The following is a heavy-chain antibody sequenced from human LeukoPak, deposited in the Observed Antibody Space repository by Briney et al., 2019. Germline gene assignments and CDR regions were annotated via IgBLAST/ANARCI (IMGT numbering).Heavy chain of an antibody. Sequence: PVKVSCKASGGTFSSYAISWVRQAPGQGLEWMGRIIPILGIANYAQKFQGRVTITADKSTSTAYMELSSLRSEDTAVYYCARDDDYGGTSDAFDIWGQGTMVTVSS. CDR3: ARDDDYGGTSDAFDI. D-gene: IGHD4-23*01. CDR2: IIPILGIA. V-gene: IGHV1-69*04. J-gene: IGHJ3*02. CDR1: GGTFSSYA.